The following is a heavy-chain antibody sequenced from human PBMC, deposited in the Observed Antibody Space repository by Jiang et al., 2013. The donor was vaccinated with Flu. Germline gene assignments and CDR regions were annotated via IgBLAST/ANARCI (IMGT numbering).Heavy chain of an antibody. CDR3: ARGAYSSSYFSDAFDI. CDR1: GGSISSYY. Sequence: PGLVKPSETLSLTCTVSGGSISSYYWSWIRQPPGKGLEWIGYIYYSGSTNYNPSLKSRVTISVDTSKNQFSLKLSSVTAADTAVYYCARGAYSSSYFSDAFDIWGQGTMVTVSS. D-gene: IGHD6-6*01. V-gene: IGHV4-59*13. CDR2: IYYSGST. J-gene: IGHJ3*02.